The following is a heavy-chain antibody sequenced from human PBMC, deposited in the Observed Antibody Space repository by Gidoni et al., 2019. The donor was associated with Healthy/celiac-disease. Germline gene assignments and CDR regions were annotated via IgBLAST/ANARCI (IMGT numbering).Heavy chain of an antibody. D-gene: IGHD2-2*01. CDR1: GGSISRGGYY. J-gene: IGHJ5*02. Sequence: QVQLQESGPGLVKPSQTLSLTCTVSGGSISRGGYYWSWIRQHPGKGLEWIGYIYYSGSTYYNPSLKSRVTISVDTSKNQFSLKLSSVTAADTAVYYCARETVVPAANLRWFDPWGQGTLVTVSS. CDR2: IYYSGST. V-gene: IGHV4-31*03. CDR3: ARETVVPAANLRWFDP.